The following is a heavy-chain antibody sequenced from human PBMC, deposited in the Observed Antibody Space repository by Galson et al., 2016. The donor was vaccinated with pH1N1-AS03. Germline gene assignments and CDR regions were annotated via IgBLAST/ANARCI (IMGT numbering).Heavy chain of an antibody. J-gene: IGHJ3*02. D-gene: IGHD3-22*01. V-gene: IGHV4-4*02. CDR2: VSHAGRT. CDR3: ARGRVYSEIRHPFDI. CDR1: GDSISTSNW. Sequence: ETLSLTCAVSGDSISTSNWWSWVRQPPGKGLEWIGEVSHAGRTNYSPSLKSRVTISLDKSKNQFSLQLTSVTAADTAVYYCARGRVYSEIRHPFDIWGQGTMVTVSS.